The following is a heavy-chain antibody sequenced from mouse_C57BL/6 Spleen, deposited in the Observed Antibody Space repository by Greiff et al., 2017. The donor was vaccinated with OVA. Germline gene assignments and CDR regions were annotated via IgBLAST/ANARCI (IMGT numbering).Heavy chain of an antibody. D-gene: IGHD4-1*01. CDR2: IYPGSGNT. CDR1: GYSFTSYY. CDR3: ASQLTDLYAMDY. J-gene: IGHJ4*01. V-gene: IGHV1-66*01. Sequence: QVQLQQSGPELVKPGASVKISCKASGYSFTSYYIHWVKQRPGQGLEWIGWIYPGSGNTKYNEKFKGKAPLTADTASSTAYTQLSSLTSEDSAVYYCASQLTDLYAMDYWGQGTSVTVSS.